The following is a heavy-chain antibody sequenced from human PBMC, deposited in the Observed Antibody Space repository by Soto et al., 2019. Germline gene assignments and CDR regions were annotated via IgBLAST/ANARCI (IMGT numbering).Heavy chain of an antibody. CDR2: MNPNSGNT. CDR1: GYTFTSYD. V-gene: IGHV1-8*01. D-gene: IGHD2-8*01. CDR3: ARGVVLMVYADYGMAV. Sequence: ASVKVSCKASGYTFTSYDINWVRQATGQGLEWMEWMNPNSGNTGYAQKFQGRVTMTRNTSISTAYMELSSLRSEDTAVYYCARGVVLMVYADYGMAVWGQGTTVTVSS. J-gene: IGHJ6*02.